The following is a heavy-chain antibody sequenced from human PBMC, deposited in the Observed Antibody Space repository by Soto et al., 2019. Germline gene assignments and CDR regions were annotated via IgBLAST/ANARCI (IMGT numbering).Heavy chain of an antibody. Sequence: GGSLRPSCAASGFTFSSYAMSWVRQAPGKGLEWVSAISGSGGSTYYADSVKGRFTISRDNSKNTLYLQMNSLRAEDTAVYYCAKNQGYCSSTSCYNSWYGMDVWGQGTTVTVSS. CDR1: GFTFSSYA. J-gene: IGHJ6*02. CDR3: AKNQGYCSSTSCYNSWYGMDV. CDR2: ISGSGGST. V-gene: IGHV3-23*01. D-gene: IGHD2-2*02.